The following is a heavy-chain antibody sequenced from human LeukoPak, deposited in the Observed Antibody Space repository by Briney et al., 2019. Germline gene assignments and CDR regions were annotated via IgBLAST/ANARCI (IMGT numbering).Heavy chain of an antibody. J-gene: IGHJ4*02. Sequence: QSGGSLRLSCAASGFSFSSYGMTWVRQAPGKGLEWVSSISGSGGEIHYADSVKGRFTISRDNSKNTVYLQMNSLRAEDTAVYYCARDPAKYDILTGYFGWGQGTLVTVSS. CDR3: ARDPAKYDILTGYFG. V-gene: IGHV3-23*01. CDR2: ISGSGGEI. D-gene: IGHD3-9*01. CDR1: GFSFSSYG.